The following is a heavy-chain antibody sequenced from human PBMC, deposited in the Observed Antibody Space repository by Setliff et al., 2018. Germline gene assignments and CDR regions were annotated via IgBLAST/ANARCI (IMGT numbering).Heavy chain of an antibody. CDR1: GGSINRDY. CDR2: VDRSGNT. D-gene: IGHD3-22*01. Sequence: KTSETLSLTCSVSGGSINRDYRNWIRQSPGKGLDWIGTVDRSGNTFYNPSLRSRVTISVDTSKNQISPKLTSVSAADTAVYYCARRDSTSYYGYSFDFWGRGTLVTVSS. V-gene: IGHV4-39*01. J-gene: IGHJ4*02. CDR3: ARRDSTSYYGYSFDF.